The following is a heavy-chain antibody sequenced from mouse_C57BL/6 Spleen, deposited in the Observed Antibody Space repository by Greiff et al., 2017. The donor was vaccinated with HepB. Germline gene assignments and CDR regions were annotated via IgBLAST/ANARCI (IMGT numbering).Heavy chain of an antibody. CDR1: GYAFSSYW. J-gene: IGHJ4*01. D-gene: IGHD1-1*01. CDR3: ARDGSSSYAMDY. V-gene: IGHV1-80*01. Sequence: VKLMESGAELVKPGASVKISCKASGYAFSSYWMNWVKQRPGKGLEWIGQIYPGDGDTNYNGKFKGKATLTADKSSSTAYMQLSSLTSEDSAVYFCARDGSSSYAMDYWGQGTSVTVSS. CDR2: IYPGDGDT.